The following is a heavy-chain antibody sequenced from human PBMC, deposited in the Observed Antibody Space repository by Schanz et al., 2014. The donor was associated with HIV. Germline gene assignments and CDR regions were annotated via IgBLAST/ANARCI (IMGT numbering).Heavy chain of an antibody. D-gene: IGHD2-8*02. CDR2: IRQDGGEK. Sequence: EVQLLEFGGGLVRPGESLRLSCLASGFTFNNYAMSWVRQAPGKGLEWVANIRQDGGEKYYVDSVKGRFNISRDNAKNSLYLQMNSLRGEDTAVYYCARDERYCTGSNCYLYYFDYWGQGTLVTVPS. CDR3: ARDERYCTGSNCYLYYFDY. V-gene: IGHV3-7*01. J-gene: IGHJ4*02. CDR1: GFTFNNYA.